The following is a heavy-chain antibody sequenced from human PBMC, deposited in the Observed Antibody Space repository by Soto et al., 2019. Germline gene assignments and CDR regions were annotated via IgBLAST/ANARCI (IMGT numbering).Heavy chain of an antibody. CDR3: ATIRTSGYHTHYFFGMDV. CDR2: ISPYNDNT. Sequence: QVHLEQSGPEVQKPGASVKVACRASGNTFMTHGISWVRQAPGQGLAWMGWISPYNDNTNYAQKFQGRVSMTTDLSTSTAYMALRSLTSDVTAVYSCATIRTSGYHTHYFFGMDVWGQGTTVAVSS. J-gene: IGHJ6*02. V-gene: IGHV1-18*04. D-gene: IGHD3-22*01. CDR1: GNTFMTHG.